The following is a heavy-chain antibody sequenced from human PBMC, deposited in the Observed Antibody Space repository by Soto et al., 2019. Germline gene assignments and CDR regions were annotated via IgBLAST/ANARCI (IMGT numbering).Heavy chain of an antibody. CDR1: GYTITAYY. J-gene: IGHJ4*02. V-gene: IGHV1-2*02. CDR2: IDPRSGGT. CDR3: ARDDYGIYPY. Sequence: QVQLAQSGTEVKKPGASVKVSCKASGYTITAYYIHWVRQAPGQGLEWMGWIDPRSGGTVYAQNFQGRVTMTRDTSISTVYMDLSGLRSDDTALYYCARDDYGIYPYWGQGTLVTVSS. D-gene: IGHD1-26*01.